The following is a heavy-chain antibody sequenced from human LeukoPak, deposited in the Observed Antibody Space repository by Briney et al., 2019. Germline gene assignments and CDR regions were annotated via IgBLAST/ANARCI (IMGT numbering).Heavy chain of an antibody. CDR3: ASAKNVLLWFGEFAFDY. CDR1: GGSISNYY. CDR2: IYYSGST. V-gene: IGHV4-59*08. D-gene: IGHD3-10*01. Sequence: SETLSLTCTVSGGSISNYYWSWIRQPPWKGLEWIGYIYYSGSTKYNPSLKSRVTISVDTSKKQFSLKLSSVTAADTAVYYCASAKNVLLWFGEFAFDYWGQGTLVTVSS. J-gene: IGHJ4*02.